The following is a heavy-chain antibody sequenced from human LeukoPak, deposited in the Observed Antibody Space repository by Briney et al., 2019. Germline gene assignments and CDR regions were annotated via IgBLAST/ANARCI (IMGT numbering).Heavy chain of an antibody. D-gene: IGHD2-2*01. Sequence: SETLSLTCTVSGGSISGYYWSWIRQPPGKGLEWIAYIYDSGSTNYNPSLKSRVTISVDTSKNQFSLKLSSVTSAGTAVYYCARAAIRYQLPPGAYWGQGTLVTVSS. CDR1: GGSISGYY. V-gene: IGHV4-59*01. CDR3: ARAAIRYQLPPGAY. CDR2: IYDSGST. J-gene: IGHJ4*02.